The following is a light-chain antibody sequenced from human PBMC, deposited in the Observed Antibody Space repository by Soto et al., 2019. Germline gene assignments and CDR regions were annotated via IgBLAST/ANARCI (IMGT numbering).Light chain of an antibody. CDR2: DVS. Sequence: QSVLTQPASVSGSPGQSITISCTGSSSDIGGYNYVSWYQQHPGKAPKLMIYDVSNRTSGVSNRFSGSKSGNTASLTISGLQAEDEADYYCSSYTTPNNPVVFGGGTKVTVL. V-gene: IGLV2-14*03. CDR3: SSYTTPNNPVV. CDR1: SSDIGGYNY. J-gene: IGLJ2*01.